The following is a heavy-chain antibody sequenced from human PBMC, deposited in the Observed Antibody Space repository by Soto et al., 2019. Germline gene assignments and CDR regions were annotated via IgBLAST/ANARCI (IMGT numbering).Heavy chain of an antibody. CDR2: IIPILGIA. CDR1: GGTFSSYT. J-gene: IGHJ4*02. CDR3: ARAGEETATLEY. Sequence: QVQLVQSGAEVKKPVSSVKVSCKASGGTFSSYTISWVRQAPGQGLEWMGRIIPILGIANYAQKFQGRVTITADKSTSTDYMELRSLRSEDTAVYYCARAGEETATLEYWGQGTMVTVSS. D-gene: IGHD2-21*02. V-gene: IGHV1-69*02.